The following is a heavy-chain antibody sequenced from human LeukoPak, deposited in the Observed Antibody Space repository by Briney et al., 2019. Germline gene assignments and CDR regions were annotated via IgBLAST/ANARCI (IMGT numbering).Heavy chain of an antibody. Sequence: GGSLRLSCAASGFTFYSFAMSWVRQAPGKGLEWVSSVSSSAVSTYYADSVKGRFTIFRDNSKNTLYLQMNSLTVDDTAVYYCAKDGAADYWGQGTLVTVSS. CDR3: AKDGAADY. D-gene: IGHD6-13*01. CDR1: GFTFYSFA. J-gene: IGHJ4*02. CDR2: VSSSAVST. V-gene: IGHV3-23*01.